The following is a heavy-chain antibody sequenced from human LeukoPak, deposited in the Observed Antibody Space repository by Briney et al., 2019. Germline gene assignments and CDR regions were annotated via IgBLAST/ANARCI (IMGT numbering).Heavy chain of an antibody. Sequence: SVKVSCKASGGTFSSYAISWVRQAPGQGLEWMGGIIPIFGTANYAQKFQGRVTITADESTSTAYMELSSLRSEDTAVYYCASQYYYDSSGYPRRELGYYYYSMDVWGQGTTVTVSS. J-gene: IGHJ6*02. V-gene: IGHV1-69*01. D-gene: IGHD3-22*01. CDR2: IIPIFGTA. CDR1: GGTFSSYA. CDR3: ASQYYYDSSGYPRRELGYYYYSMDV.